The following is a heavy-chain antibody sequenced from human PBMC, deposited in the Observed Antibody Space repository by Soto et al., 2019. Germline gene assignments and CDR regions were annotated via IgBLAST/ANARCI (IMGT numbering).Heavy chain of an antibody. CDR2: IIPIFGTT. CDR1: VGTFSNYA. Sequence: SVKVSCKASVGTFSNYASSWVRQAPGQGLEWMGGIIPIFGTTNYAQRFQGRVTITADESTSTAYMELSSLRSEDTAVYYCASSTDGGSGSYYIRGGYYFDYWGQGTLVTVSS. J-gene: IGHJ4*02. CDR3: ASSTDGGSGSYYIRGGYYFDY. D-gene: IGHD3-10*01. V-gene: IGHV1-69*13.